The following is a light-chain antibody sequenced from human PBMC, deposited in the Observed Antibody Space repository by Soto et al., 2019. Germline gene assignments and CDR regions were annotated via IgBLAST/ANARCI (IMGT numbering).Light chain of an antibody. J-gene: IGLJ1*01. CDR3: SSYTSSSTSYV. CDR1: SSDVGGYNY. CDR2: EVS. Sequence: QSVLTQPASVSGSPGQSITISCTVTSSDVGGYNYVSWYQQHPGKAPKLMIYEVSNRPSGVSNRFSGSKSGNTASLTISGLQAVDEADYYCSSYTSSSTSYVFGNGTKVTVL. V-gene: IGLV2-14*01.